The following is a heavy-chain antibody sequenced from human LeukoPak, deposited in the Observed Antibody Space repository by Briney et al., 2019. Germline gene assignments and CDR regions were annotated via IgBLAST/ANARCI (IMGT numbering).Heavy chain of an antibody. CDR2: IGTAGDT. CDR1: GFTFSSYD. Sequence: GGSLRLSCAASGFTFSSYDMHWVRQATGKGLEWVSAIGTAGDTYYPGSVKGRFTVSRENAKNSLYLQMNSLRAGDTAVYYCARGGYYDSSGYTYYYGMDVWGQGTTVTVSS. J-gene: IGHJ6*02. V-gene: IGHV3-13*01. CDR3: ARGGYYDSSGYTYYYGMDV. D-gene: IGHD3-22*01.